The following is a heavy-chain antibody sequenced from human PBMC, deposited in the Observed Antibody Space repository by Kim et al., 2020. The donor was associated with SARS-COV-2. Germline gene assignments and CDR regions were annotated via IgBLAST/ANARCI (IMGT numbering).Heavy chain of an antibody. Sequence: GGSLRLSCAASGFTFSNAWMSWVRQAPGKGLEWVGRIKSKTDGGTTDYAAPVKGRFTISRDDSKNTLYLQMNSLKTEDTAVYYCTAAKGDILTGYYCDAFDIWGQGTMVTVSS. D-gene: IGHD3-9*01. CDR1: GFTFSNAW. V-gene: IGHV3-15*01. CDR3: TAAKGDILTGYYCDAFDI. CDR2: IKSKTDGGTT. J-gene: IGHJ3*02.